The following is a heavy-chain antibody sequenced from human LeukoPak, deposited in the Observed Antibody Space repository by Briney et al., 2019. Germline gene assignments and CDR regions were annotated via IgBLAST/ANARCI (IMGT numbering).Heavy chain of an antibody. Sequence: ASVKVSCKASGYTYTGYYMHWVRQAPGQGLEWMGWINPNSGGTNNAQKYQGRVTMTRDTSISTAYMERSRLRSDDTAVYYCARDRILRSSRWYLTPYNSFDPWGQGTLVTVSS. CDR3: ARDRILRSSRWYLTPYNSFDP. CDR2: INPNSGGT. CDR1: GYTYTGYY. D-gene: IGHD6-19*01. J-gene: IGHJ5*02. V-gene: IGHV1-2*02.